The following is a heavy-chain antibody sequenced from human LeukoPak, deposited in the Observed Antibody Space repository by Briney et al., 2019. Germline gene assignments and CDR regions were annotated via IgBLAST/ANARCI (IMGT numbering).Heavy chain of an antibody. V-gene: IGHV1-18*01. CDR2: ISAYNGNT. CDR1: GYTFTSYG. Sequence: ASVKVSCKVSGYTFTSYGISWVRQAPGQGLEWMGWISAYNGNTNYAQKLQGRVTLTTATSTSTAYMELGSPGSDDAAVYFSARDLLVSYYGSGSYPAPAFYIWGEKTMVTVS. CDR3: ARDLLVSYYGSGSYPAPAFYI. J-gene: IGHJ3*02. D-gene: IGHD3-10*01.